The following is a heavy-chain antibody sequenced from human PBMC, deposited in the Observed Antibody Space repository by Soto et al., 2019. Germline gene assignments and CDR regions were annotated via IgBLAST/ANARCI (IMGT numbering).Heavy chain of an antibody. D-gene: IGHD3-10*01. V-gene: IGHV3-30*03. CDR2: ISYDGSNK. Sequence: PGGSLRLSCAASGFTFSSYGMHWVRQAPGKGLEWVAVISYDGSNKYYADSVKGRFTISRDNSKNTLYLQMNSLRAEDTAVYYCGRQLFPLDYYYYGMDVWGQGTTVTVSS. CDR1: GFTFSSYG. CDR3: GRQLFPLDYYYYGMDV. J-gene: IGHJ6*02.